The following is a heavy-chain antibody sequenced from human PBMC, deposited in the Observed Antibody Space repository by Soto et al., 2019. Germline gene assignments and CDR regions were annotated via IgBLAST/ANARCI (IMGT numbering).Heavy chain of an antibody. Sequence: GGSLRLSCAASGFTFSSYGMHWVRQAPGKGLEWVAVIWYDGSNKYYADSVKGRFTISRDNSKNTLYLQMNSLRAEDTAVYYCARSGLRRHNWFDPWGQGTLVTVSS. CDR1: GFTFSSYG. CDR3: ARSGLRRHNWFDP. V-gene: IGHV3-33*01. J-gene: IGHJ5*02. D-gene: IGHD4-17*01. CDR2: IWYDGSNK.